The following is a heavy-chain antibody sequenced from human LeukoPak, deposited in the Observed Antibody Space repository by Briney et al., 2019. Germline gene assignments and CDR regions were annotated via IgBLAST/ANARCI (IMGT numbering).Heavy chain of an antibody. CDR1: GGSFSGYY. CDR3: AREGDYYGSGSSNWFDP. Sequence: SETLSLTCAVYGGSFSGYYWSWIRQPPGKGLEWIGEINHSGSTNYSPSLKSRVTMSVDTSKNQSSLKLSSVTAADTAVYYCAREGDYYGSGSSNWFDPWGQGTLVTVSS. V-gene: IGHV4-34*01. J-gene: IGHJ5*02. CDR2: INHSGST. D-gene: IGHD3-10*01.